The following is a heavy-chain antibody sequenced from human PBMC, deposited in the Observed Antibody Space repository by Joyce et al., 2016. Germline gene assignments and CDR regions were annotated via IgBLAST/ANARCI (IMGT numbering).Heavy chain of an antibody. CDR2: INHSGST. CDR1: GGSVSGYY. D-gene: IGHD4-11*01. Sequence: QVQLQQWGAGLLKPSETLSLTCAVYGGSVSGYYWSWIRQPPGKGLEWIGEINHSGSTNYNPSFESRVTISVDTSKNQFSLRLSSVTAADTAVYYCARGLSAFDYSNYAGYDYWGQGTPVTVSS. CDR3: ARGLSAFDYSNYAGYDY. V-gene: IGHV4-34*01. J-gene: IGHJ4*02.